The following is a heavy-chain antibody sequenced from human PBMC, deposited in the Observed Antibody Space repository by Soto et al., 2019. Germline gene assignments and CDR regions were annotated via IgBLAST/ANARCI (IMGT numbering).Heavy chain of an antibody. Sequence: QLQLQESGPGLVKPSETLSLTCTVSGGSISSSSYYWGWIRQPPGKGLEWIGGIYYSGSTYYNPSLKSRVTISVDTSKNQFSLKLSSVTAADTAVYYCARHGWWLRYYFDYWGQGTLVTVSS. CDR1: GGSISSSSYY. CDR3: ARHGWWLRYYFDY. J-gene: IGHJ4*02. V-gene: IGHV4-39*01. CDR2: IYYSGST. D-gene: IGHD5-12*01.